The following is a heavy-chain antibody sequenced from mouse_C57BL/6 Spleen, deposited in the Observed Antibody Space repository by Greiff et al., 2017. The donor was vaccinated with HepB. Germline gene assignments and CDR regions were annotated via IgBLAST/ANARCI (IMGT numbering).Heavy chain of an antibody. J-gene: IGHJ4*01. V-gene: IGHV5-17*01. D-gene: IGHD1-1*01. Sequence: EVKLMESGGGLVKPGGSLKLSCAASGFTFSDYGMHWVRQAPEKGLEWVAYISSGSSTIYYADTVKGRFTISRDNAKNTLFLQMTSLRSEDTAVYYCASRTVVAPVDFWGQGTSVTVSS. CDR2: ISSGSSTI. CDR3: ASRTVVAPVDF. CDR1: GFTFSDYG.